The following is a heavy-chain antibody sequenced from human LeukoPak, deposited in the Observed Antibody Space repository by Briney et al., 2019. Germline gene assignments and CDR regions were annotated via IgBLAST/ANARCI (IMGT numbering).Heavy chain of an antibody. CDR2: IGTAGDT. CDR3: ARSPGITGTTWYFDL. V-gene: IGHV3-13*01. J-gene: IGHJ2*01. CDR1: RFTFSSYD. D-gene: IGHD1-7*01. Sequence: GGSLRLSCAASRFTFSSYDMHWVRQVTGKGLEWVSSIGTAGDTYYPGSVKGRFTISREDAKNSSYPQMNSLRAGDTAVYYCARSPGITGTTWYFDLWGRGTLVTVSS.